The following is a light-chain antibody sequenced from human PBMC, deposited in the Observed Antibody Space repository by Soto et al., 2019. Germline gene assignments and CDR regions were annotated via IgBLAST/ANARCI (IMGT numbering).Light chain of an antibody. J-gene: IGKJ5*01. V-gene: IGKV2-30*02. CDR2: KVS. CDR1: QSLVHSDGIAY. Sequence: DVVMTQSPLSLPVTLGQPASISCRSNQSLVHSDGIAYFSWFQQRPGRSPRRLIYKVSNRDSGVPVRFSGSGSGTDFALKISRVEAEDVGVYYCMQGTHLPITFGQGTRLEIK. CDR3: MQGTHLPIT.